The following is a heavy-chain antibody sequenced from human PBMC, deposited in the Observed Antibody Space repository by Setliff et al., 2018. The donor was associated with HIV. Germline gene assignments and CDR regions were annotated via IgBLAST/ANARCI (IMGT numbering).Heavy chain of an antibody. CDR1: GYSFTSYW. Sequence: GESLKISCKGSGYSFTSYWIDWVRQMHGKGLEWMGIIYPGDSNTRYSPSFQGQVTISADKSISTAYLQWNSLKASDTAMYYCARTGHSSSWGRFSGYYYYMDVWGKGTTVTVSS. V-gene: IGHV5-51*01. J-gene: IGHJ6*03. D-gene: IGHD6-13*01. CDR3: ARTGHSSSWGRFSGYYYYMDV. CDR2: IYPGDSNT.